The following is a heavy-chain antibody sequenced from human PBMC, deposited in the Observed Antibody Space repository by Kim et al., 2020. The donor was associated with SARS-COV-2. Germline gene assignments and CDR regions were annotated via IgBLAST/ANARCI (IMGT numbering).Heavy chain of an antibody. J-gene: IGHJ6*02. Sequence: GGSLRLSCAASGFTVSSNYMSWVRQAPGKGLEWVSVIYSGGSTYYADSVKGRFTISRDNSKNTLYLQMNSLRAEDTAVYYCARAFSITMVRGVISYYYGMDVWGQGTTVTVSS. CDR3: ARAFSITMVRGVISYYYGMDV. CDR2: IYSGGST. D-gene: IGHD3-10*01. CDR1: GFTVSSNY. V-gene: IGHV3-53*01.